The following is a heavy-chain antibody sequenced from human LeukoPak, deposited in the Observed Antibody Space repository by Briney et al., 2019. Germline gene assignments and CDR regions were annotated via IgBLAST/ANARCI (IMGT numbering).Heavy chain of an antibody. CDR3: ARAGYYFHY. Sequence: GGSLRLSCAASGFTFSSYEMNWVRQAPGKGLEGVSYISSSGSSIYYADSVKGRFAISRDNAKNSLYLQVNSLGAEDTAVYYCARAGYYFHYWGQGTLVTVSS. CDR2: ISSSGSSI. V-gene: IGHV3-48*03. CDR1: GFTFSSYE. J-gene: IGHJ4*02.